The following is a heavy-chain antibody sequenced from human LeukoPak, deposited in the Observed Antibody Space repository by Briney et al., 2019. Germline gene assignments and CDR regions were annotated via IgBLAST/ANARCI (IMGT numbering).Heavy chain of an antibody. CDR1: GFTFSSYS. Sequence: PGGSLRLSCAASGFTFSSYSMNWVRQAPGKGLEWGSSISSSSSYIYYADSVKGRFTISRDNAKNSLYLQMNSLRAEDTAVYYCARDTGVVITTGGDYWGQGTLVTVSS. CDR3: ARDTGVVITTGGDY. D-gene: IGHD3-22*01. J-gene: IGHJ4*02. V-gene: IGHV3-21*01. CDR2: ISSSSSYI.